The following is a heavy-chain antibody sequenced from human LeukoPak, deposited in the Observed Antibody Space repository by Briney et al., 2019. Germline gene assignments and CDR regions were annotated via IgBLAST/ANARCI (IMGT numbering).Heavy chain of an antibody. CDR3: VRALTIREGDAFDI. J-gene: IGHJ3*02. CDR1: GYTFTTYG. Sequence: ASVTVSCMPSGYTFTTYGILWGRQAPGQGLEWMGWISVYNGKTNYEQKLQVKVTMTTDRATSTDSMELRSLRSDDTAVDYCVRALTIREGDAFDIWGQGTMVTVSS. V-gene: IGHV1-18*01. D-gene: IGHD3-10*01. CDR2: ISVYNGKT.